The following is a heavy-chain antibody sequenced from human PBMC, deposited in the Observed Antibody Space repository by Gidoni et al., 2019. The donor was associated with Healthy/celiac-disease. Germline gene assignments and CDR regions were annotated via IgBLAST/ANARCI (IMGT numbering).Heavy chain of an antibody. D-gene: IGHD3-22*01. CDR2: INPSGGST. Sequence: QVQLVQSGAEVKKPGASVKVSCKASGYTFTSYYMHWVRQAPGQGLEWMGIINPSGGSTSYAQKFQGRVTMTRDTSTSTVYMELSSLRSEDTAVYYCARDLLPASYYYDSSGYLYWGQGTLVTVSS. V-gene: IGHV1-46*01. CDR1: GYTFTSYY. CDR3: ARDLLPASYYYDSSGYLY. J-gene: IGHJ4*02.